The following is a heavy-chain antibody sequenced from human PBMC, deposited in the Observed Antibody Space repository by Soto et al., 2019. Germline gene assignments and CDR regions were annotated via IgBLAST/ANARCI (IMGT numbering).Heavy chain of an antibody. CDR1: GFTFSSSA. V-gene: IGHV3-48*01. CDR3: AREYCSSTSCLNWFDP. J-gene: IGHJ5*02. CDR2: ISSSSSTI. Sequence: GGSLRLSCAASGFTFSSSAMNWVRQAPGKGLEWVSYISSSSSTIYYADSVKGRFTISRDNAKNSLYLQMNSLRAEDTAVYYCAREYCSSTSCLNWFDPWGQGTLVTVSS. D-gene: IGHD2-2*01.